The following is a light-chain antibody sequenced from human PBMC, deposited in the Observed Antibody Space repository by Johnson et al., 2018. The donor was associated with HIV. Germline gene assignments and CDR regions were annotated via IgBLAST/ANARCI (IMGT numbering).Light chain of an antibody. CDR1: SSNIGNNY. Sequence: QSVSTQPPSVSAAPGQKVTISRSGSSSNIGNNYVSRYRLLPGTASKLLIQENNKLPSGIPDRFSGPMSGTSDTQAIPGLQTGDEADYYCGTRDSSLRARLYVLGAGTKGTVL. CDR2: ENN. J-gene: IGLJ1*01. CDR3: GTRDSSLRARLYV. V-gene: IGLV1-51*02.